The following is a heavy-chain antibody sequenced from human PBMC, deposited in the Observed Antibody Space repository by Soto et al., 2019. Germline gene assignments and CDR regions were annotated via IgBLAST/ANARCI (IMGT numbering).Heavy chain of an antibody. CDR1: GFTFRSYA. D-gene: IGHD5-12*01. CDR2: ISDSGGST. J-gene: IGHJ4*02. Sequence: GGSLRLSCAASGFTFRSYAMSWVRQAPGKGLEWVSAISDSGGSTYYAESVKGRFTISRDNSKNTLNLQMKSLRAEETAVFYCAKPLGVATMLFDYWGQGTLVTVSS. V-gene: IGHV3-23*01. CDR3: AKPLGVATMLFDY.